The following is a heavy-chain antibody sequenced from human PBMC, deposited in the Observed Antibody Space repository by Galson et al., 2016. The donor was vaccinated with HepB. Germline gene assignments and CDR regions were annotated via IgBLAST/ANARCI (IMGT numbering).Heavy chain of an antibody. V-gene: IGHV3-9*01. CDR3: VKDRVYQCSSSTCYWEFDY. J-gene: IGHJ4*02. D-gene: IGHD2-2*01. CDR2: IRWNSVGV. CDR1: GFTFDDYG. Sequence: SLRLSCAASGFTFDDYGMDWVRQAPGKGLEWVAGIRWNSVGVGYADSVKGRFTISRDNAKNSLYLQMYSLREEDTALYYCVKDRVYQCSSSTCYWEFDYWGQGTLVTVSS.